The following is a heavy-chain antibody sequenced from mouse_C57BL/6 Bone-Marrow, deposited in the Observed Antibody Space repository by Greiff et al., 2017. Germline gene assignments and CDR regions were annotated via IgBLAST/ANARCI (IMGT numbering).Heavy chain of an antibody. Sequence: EVMLVESGGGLVQPGESLKLSCESYEYDFTSHDMSWVRKTPEKRLELVASINSDGGSTYYPDTVERRFIISRDNTQKTLYLQMSSLRSEDTALYYCATQGYDYDGFAYWCQGTLVTVSA. CDR3: ATQGYDYDGFAY. CDR2: INSDGGST. CDR1: EYDFTSHD. D-gene: IGHD2-4*01. V-gene: IGHV5-2*01. J-gene: IGHJ3*01.